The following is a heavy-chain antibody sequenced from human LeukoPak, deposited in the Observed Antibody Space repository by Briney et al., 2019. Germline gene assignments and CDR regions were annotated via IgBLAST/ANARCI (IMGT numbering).Heavy chain of an antibody. J-gene: IGHJ3*02. D-gene: IGHD3-9*01. CDR3: ARDDYNILTGPPAGAFDI. V-gene: IGHV3-33*01. CDR2: IWYDGSNK. CDR1: GFTFSSYG. Sequence: GGSLRLSCAASGFTFSSYGMHWVRQAPGNGLEWVAVIWYDGSNKYYADSVKGRFTISRDNSKNTLYLQMNSLRAEDTAVYYCARDDYNILTGPPAGAFDIWGQGTMVTVSS.